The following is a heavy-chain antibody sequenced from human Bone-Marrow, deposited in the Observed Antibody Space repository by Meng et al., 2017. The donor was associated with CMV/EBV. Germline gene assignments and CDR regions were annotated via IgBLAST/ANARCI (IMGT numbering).Heavy chain of an antibody. CDR1: GYTFTSYG. CDR2: IIPIFGTA. V-gene: IGHV1-69*05. Sequence: LVKVSCKASGYTFTSYGISWVRQAPGQGLEWMGGIIPIFGTANYAQKFQGRVTITTDESTSTAYMELSSLRSEDTAVYYCARGYLRVVVPAAPPRDDAFDIWGQGTMVTVSS. CDR3: ARGYLRVVVPAAPPRDDAFDI. D-gene: IGHD2-2*01. J-gene: IGHJ3*02.